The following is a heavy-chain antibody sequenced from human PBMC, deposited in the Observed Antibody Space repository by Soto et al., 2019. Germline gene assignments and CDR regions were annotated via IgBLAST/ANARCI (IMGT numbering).Heavy chain of an antibody. CDR2: ISTSGGST. Sequence: LRLSCAASGFTFSSYDMTWVRQAPGKGLECVSGISTSGGSTNYADSVKGRFTISRDNFKNTLYLQMNSLRVEDTAVYYCARGDGYKPHQFYYYGMDVWGQGTTVTVSS. CDR3: ARGDGYKPHQFYYYGMDV. J-gene: IGHJ6*02. V-gene: IGHV3-23*01. CDR1: GFTFSSYD. D-gene: IGHD5-12*01.